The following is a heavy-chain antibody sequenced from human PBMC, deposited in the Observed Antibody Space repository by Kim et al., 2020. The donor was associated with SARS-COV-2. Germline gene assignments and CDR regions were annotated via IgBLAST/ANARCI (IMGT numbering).Heavy chain of an antibody. J-gene: IGHJ5*02. CDR3: ATMGGRSWNREINWFDP. V-gene: IGHV3-7*01. CDR2: INQDGSAK. D-gene: IGHD6-13*01. Sequence: GGSLRLSCAASGFTFSRYWMTWVRQAPGKGLDWVANINQDGSAKDYVDAVKGRFTISRDNAKNSLYLQLDSLRAEDTAVYYCATMGGRSWNREINWFDPWGQGTMVMVSS. CDR1: GFTFSRYW.